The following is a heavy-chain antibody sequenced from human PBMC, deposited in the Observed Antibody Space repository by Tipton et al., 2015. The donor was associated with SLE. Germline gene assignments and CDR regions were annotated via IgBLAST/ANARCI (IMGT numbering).Heavy chain of an antibody. Sequence: TLSLTCAVYGGSFSGYYWSWIRQPPGKGLEWIGEINHSGSTNYNPSLKSRVTISVDTSKNQFSLKLSSVTAADTAVYYYARDVPSLLTGDRWDAFDIWGQGTMVTVSS. J-gene: IGHJ3*02. CDR3: ARDVPSLLTGDRWDAFDI. V-gene: IGHV4-34*01. CDR1: GGSFSGYY. CDR2: INHSGST. D-gene: IGHD7-27*01.